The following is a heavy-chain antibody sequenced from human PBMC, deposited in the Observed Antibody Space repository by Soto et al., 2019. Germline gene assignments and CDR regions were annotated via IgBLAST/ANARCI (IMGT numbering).Heavy chain of an antibody. Sequence: GALRLSCAASGFTFINTWMSWVRQTPGKGLEWVGRIKSKTDGGTTDYAAPVKGRFTISRDDSKNTLYLQMNSLNTEDTAIYYCTTWGYCSGGSCHDAFDVRGQGTMVTVSS. D-gene: IGHD2-15*01. J-gene: IGHJ3*01. CDR1: GFTFINTW. CDR2: IKSKTDGGTT. V-gene: IGHV3-15*01. CDR3: TTWGYCSGGSCHDAFDV.